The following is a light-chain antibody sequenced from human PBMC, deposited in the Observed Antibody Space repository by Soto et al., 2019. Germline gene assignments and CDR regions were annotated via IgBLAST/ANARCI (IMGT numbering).Light chain of an antibody. J-gene: IGKJ1*01. V-gene: IGKV3-20*01. CDR3: QQYATSPPRT. CDR2: GAS. Sequence: EIVLTQSPGTLSLSPGERATLSCRASQTVSNNFLAWYQQKPGQAPRLLIYGASTRATGTPDRFSGSGSGTDFTLTISRLEPDDFAVYYCQQYATSPPRTFGQGTKVDIK. CDR1: QTVSNNF.